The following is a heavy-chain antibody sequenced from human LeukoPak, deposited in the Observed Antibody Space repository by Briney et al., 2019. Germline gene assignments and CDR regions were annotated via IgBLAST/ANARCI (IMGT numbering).Heavy chain of an antibody. V-gene: IGHV3-66*02. CDR3: AKTHDY. J-gene: IGHJ4*02. CDR2: IYSGGST. CDR1: GFTVSSHY. Sequence: GSLRLSCSASGFTVSSHYMSWVRQAPGKGLEWVSVIYSGGSTYYADSVKGRFTISRDNSKNTLYLQMNSLRTEDTAVYYCAKTHDYWGQGTLVTVSS.